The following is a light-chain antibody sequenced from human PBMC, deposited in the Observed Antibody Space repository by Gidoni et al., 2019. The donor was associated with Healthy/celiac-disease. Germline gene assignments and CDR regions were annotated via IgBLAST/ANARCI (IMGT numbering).Light chain of an antibody. Sequence: DIQMTQSPSSLSASLGDRINITCRASQSISSYLNWYQQKPGKDPKLLIYAESSLQSGVPSRFSGSGSGTDFTLTISSLQPEDFATYYCHQSYSNPWTFGQGTKVEIK. V-gene: IGKV1-39*01. J-gene: IGKJ1*01. CDR3: HQSYSNPWT. CDR1: QSISSY. CDR2: AES.